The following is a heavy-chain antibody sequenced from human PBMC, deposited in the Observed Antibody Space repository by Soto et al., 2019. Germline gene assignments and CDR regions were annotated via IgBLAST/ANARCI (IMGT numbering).Heavy chain of an antibody. D-gene: IGHD1-26*01. J-gene: IGHJ4*02. CDR2: ISYDGSNK. Sequence: GSLRLSCAASGFTFSSYAMHWVRQAPGKGLEWVAVISYDGSNKYYADSVKGRFTISRDNSKNTLYLQMNSLRAEDTAVYYCARDAAPYSGSYELDYWGQGTLVTVSS. CDR1: GFTFSSYA. V-gene: IGHV3-30-3*01. CDR3: ARDAAPYSGSYELDY.